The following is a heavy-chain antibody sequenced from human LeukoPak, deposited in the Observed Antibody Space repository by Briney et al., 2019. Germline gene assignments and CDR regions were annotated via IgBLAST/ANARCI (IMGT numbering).Heavy chain of an antibody. V-gene: IGHV4-34*01. CDR3: ARGTTLIAAAGTGGYYFDY. CDR1: GGSFSGYY. D-gene: IGHD6-13*01. Sequence: PSETLSLTCAVYGGSFSGYYWSWIRQPPGKGLEWIGEINHSGSTNYNPSLKSRVTISVDTSKNQFSLKLSSVTAADTAVYCCARGTTLIAAAGTGGYYFDYWGQGTLVTVSS. CDR2: INHSGST. J-gene: IGHJ4*02.